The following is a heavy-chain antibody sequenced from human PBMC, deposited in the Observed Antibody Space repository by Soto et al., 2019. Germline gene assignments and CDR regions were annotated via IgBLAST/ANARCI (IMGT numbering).Heavy chain of an antibody. V-gene: IGHV4-59*01. J-gene: IGHJ4*02. CDR1: GTSIIAYY. CDR2: ISYRGST. D-gene: IGHD2-21*01. Sequence: PSETLSLTCYVSGTSIIAYYWTWIRQPPGKALEWIGYISYRGSTKYNPSLKNRVAISLDTSRNQFSLNLTPVTASDTAIYFCARDPELHGLDHWGQGTLVTSPQ. CDR3: ARDPELHGLDH.